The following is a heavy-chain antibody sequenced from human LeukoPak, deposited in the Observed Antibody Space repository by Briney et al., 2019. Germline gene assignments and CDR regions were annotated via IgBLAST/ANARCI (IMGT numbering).Heavy chain of an antibody. V-gene: IGHV3-9*01. CDR3: AKDGDYYGSGFDY. CDR2: ISWNSGSI. CDR1: GFTFDDYA. D-gene: IGHD3-10*01. Sequence: GGSLRLSCAASGFTFDDYAMHWVRQAPGKGLEWVSGISWNSGSIGYADSVKGRFTISIDNAKNSLYLQMNSLRAEDTALYYCAKDGDYYGSGFDYWGQGTLVTVSS. J-gene: IGHJ4*02.